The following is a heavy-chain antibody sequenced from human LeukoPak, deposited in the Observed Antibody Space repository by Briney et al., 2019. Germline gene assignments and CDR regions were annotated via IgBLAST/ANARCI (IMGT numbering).Heavy chain of an antibody. Sequence: PGRSLRLSCAASGFTFDDYAMHWVRQAPGKGLEWVSGINWNGGSTGYADSVKGRFTISRDNAKNSLYLQMNSLRAEDTALYYCARRLSPSYYYDSSGYYDYYFDYWGQGTLVTVSS. CDR3: ARRLSPSYYYDSSGYYDYYFDY. D-gene: IGHD3-22*01. CDR2: INWNGGST. V-gene: IGHV3-20*04. CDR1: GFTFDDYA. J-gene: IGHJ4*02.